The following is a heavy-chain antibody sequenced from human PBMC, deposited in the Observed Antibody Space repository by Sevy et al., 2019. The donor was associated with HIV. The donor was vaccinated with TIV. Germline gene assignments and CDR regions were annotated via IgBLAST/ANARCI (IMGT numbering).Heavy chain of an antibody. V-gene: IGHV3-23*01. CDR1: GFTFSSYA. Sequence: GGSLRLSCAASGFTFSSYAMSWVRQAPGKGLEWVSAISGSGGSTYYADSVKGRFTISRDNSKSTLYLQMNSLRAEDTAVYYCAKGGKGIVVVVAAYEYWGQGTLVTVSS. D-gene: IGHD2-15*01. J-gene: IGHJ4*02. CDR3: AKGGKGIVVVVAAYEY. CDR2: ISGSGGST.